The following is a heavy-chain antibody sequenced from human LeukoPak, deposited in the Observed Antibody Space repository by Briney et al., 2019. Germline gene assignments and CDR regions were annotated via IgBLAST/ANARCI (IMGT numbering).Heavy chain of an antibody. J-gene: IGHJ4*02. Sequence: SETLSLTCTVSGGSVSSGSYYWSWIRQPPGKGLEWIGYIYYSGSTNYNPSLKSRVTISVDTSKNQFSLKLSSVTAADAAVYYCARARDGYIFDYWGQGTLVTVSS. V-gene: IGHV4-61*01. CDR3: ARARDGYIFDY. CDR1: GGSVSSGSYY. D-gene: IGHD5-24*01. CDR2: IYYSGST.